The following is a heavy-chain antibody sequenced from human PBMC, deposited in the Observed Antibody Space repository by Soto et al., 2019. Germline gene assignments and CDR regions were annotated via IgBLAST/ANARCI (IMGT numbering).Heavy chain of an antibody. CDR2: INSDGSST. CDR1: GFTFSSYW. Sequence: GGSLRLSCAASGFTFSSYWMHWVRQAPGKGLVWVSRINSDGSSTSYADSVKGRFTISRDNAKNTLYLQMNSLRAEDTAVYYCARDEGDSSSSSYFDYRGQGTLVTVSS. D-gene: IGHD6-6*01. V-gene: IGHV3-74*01. J-gene: IGHJ4*02. CDR3: ARDEGDSSSSSYFDY.